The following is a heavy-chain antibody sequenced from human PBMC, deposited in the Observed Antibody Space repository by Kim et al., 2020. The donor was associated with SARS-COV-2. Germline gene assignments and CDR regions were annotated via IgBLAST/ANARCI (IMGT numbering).Heavy chain of an antibody. D-gene: IGHD2-15*01. J-gene: IGHJ3*02. CDR2: IYYSGST. Sequence: SETLSLTCTVSGGSISSGDYYWSWIRQPPGKGLEWIGYIYYSGSTYYNPSLKSRVTISVDTSKNQFSLKLSSVTAADTAVYYCARDFCSGGSCPDAFDIWGQGTMVTVSS. CDR3: ARDFCSGGSCPDAFDI. CDR1: GGSISSGDYY. V-gene: IGHV4-30-4*01.